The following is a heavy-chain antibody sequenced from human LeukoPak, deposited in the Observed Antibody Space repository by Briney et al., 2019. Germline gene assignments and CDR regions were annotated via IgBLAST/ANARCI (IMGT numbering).Heavy chain of an antibody. CDR2: INTDGSST. D-gene: IGHD2-2*01. V-gene: IGHV3-74*01. CDR3: ARDSSTGLQIDY. CDR1: GFTFSSYW. J-gene: IGHJ4*02. Sequence: PGGSLRLSCAASGFTFSSYWMHWVRQAPGKGLVWVSRINTDGSSTNYADSVKGRFTISRDNAKNTLYLQMNSLRAEDTAVYYCARDSSTGLQIDYWGQGTLVTVSS.